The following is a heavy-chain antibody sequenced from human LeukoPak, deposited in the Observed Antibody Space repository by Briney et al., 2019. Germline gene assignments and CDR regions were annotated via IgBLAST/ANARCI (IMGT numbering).Heavy chain of an antibody. CDR1: GGTFSSYA. D-gene: IGHD2-2*01. Sequence: SVKVSCKASGGTFSSYAISWVRQAPGQGLEWMGRIIPIFGTANYAQKFQGRVTITTDESTSTAYMELSSLGSEDTAVYYCARGGVVVPAAEEVGFDPWGQGTLVTVSS. CDR2: IIPIFGTA. V-gene: IGHV1-69*05. CDR3: ARGGVVVPAAEEVGFDP. J-gene: IGHJ5*02.